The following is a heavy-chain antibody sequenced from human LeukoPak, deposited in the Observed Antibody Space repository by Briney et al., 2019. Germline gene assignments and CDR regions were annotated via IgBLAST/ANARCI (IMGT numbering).Heavy chain of an antibody. CDR3: AKVPHLYYGSGSYQLDY. J-gene: IGHJ4*02. D-gene: IGHD3-10*01. CDR1: GFSFSSYA. CDR2: ISGSGGST. Sequence: PGGSLRLSCAASGFSFSSYALSWVRQAPGKGLEGVSAISGSGGSTYYADSVKGRFTVSRDKSKKALYLQMNSLRADDTAIYYCAKVPHLYYGSGSYQLDYWGQGTLVTVSS. V-gene: IGHV3-23*01.